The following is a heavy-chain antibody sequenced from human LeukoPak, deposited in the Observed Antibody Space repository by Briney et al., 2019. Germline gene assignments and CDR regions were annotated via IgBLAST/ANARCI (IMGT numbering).Heavy chain of an antibody. J-gene: IGHJ4*02. Sequence: SQTLSFTCTVSGGSISSGDYYWSWIRQPPGKGLEWIGEINQSGSTNYNPSLKSRVTISVDTSKNQFSLKVNSVTAADTAVYYCATGPDYYNSSSYYPYYWGQGTLVTVSS. CDR3: ATGPDYYNSSSYYPYY. V-gene: IGHV4-30-4*01. CDR2: INQSGST. D-gene: IGHD3-22*01. CDR1: GGSISSGDYY.